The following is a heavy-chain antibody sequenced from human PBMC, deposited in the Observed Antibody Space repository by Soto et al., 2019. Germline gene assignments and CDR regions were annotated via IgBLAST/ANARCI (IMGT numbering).Heavy chain of an antibody. D-gene: IGHD1-26*01. J-gene: IGHJ4*02. V-gene: IGHV4-31*03. CDR2: IYYSGST. CDR1: GGSISSGGYY. CDR3: ERVEVGGSYPYEY. Sequence: SETLSLTCTVSGGSISSGGYYWSWIRQHPGKGLEWIGYIYYSGSTYYNPSLKSRVTISVDTSNNQFSLQLSSVTAADTAVYYCERVEVGGSYPYEYWGQRNLVNVSS.